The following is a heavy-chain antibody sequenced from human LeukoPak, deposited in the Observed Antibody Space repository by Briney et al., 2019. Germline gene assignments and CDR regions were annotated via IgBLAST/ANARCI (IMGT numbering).Heavy chain of an antibody. CDR1: GFTFSSYS. J-gene: IGHJ4*03. CDR2: ISNSGDSI. CDR3: ARDRGSGWYGDLGF. V-gene: IGHV3-21*04. D-gene: IGHD6-19*01. Sequence: GGSLRLSCAASGFTFSSYSMNWVRQAPGKGLEWVSSISNSGDSIFYADSAKGRLTISRDNAKNSLYLQINSLRAEDTAVYYCARDRGSGWYGDLGFWGQGTLVTVSS.